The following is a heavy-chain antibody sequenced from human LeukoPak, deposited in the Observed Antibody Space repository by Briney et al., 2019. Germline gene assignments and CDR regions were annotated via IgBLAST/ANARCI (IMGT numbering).Heavy chain of an antibody. Sequence: GGSLRLSCSASGFTFSSYGMHWVRQAPGKGLEWVAFIRYDGSNRYYADSVKGRFTISRDNSKNTLYLQMNSLRAEDTAVYYCATRTRGYSYTDYYMDVWGKGTTVTVSS. V-gene: IGHV3-30*02. J-gene: IGHJ6*03. CDR1: GFTFSSYG. CDR3: ATRTRGYSYTDYYMDV. CDR2: IRYDGSNR. D-gene: IGHD5-18*01.